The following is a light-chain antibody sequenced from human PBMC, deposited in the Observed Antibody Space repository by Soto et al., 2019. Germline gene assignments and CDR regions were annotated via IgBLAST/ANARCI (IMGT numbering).Light chain of an antibody. CDR3: SSYTSSSTRV. Sequence: QSALTQPAYVSGSHGQSITISCTGTRSDVGGYNYVSWYQQHPGKAPKLMIYEVSNRPSGVSNRFSGSKSGNTASLTISGLQAEDEADYYCSSYTSSSTRVFGGGTKLTVL. J-gene: IGLJ3*02. V-gene: IGLV2-14*01. CDR2: EVS. CDR1: RSDVGGYNY.